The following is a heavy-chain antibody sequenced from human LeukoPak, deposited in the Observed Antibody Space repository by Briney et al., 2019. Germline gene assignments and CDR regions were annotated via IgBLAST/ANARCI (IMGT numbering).Heavy chain of an antibody. Sequence: GGSLRLSCAASGFTFSSYWMHWVRQAPGKGLVWVSRIKSDGSTRYADSVKGRFTVSRDNAKNTVSLQMTSLRAEDTGVYYCARAPSEIGGYYPEYFRHWGQGTLVIVSS. CDR1: GFTFSSYW. J-gene: IGHJ1*01. D-gene: IGHD3-22*01. CDR3: ARAPSEIGGYYPEYFRH. CDR2: IKSDGST. V-gene: IGHV3-74*01.